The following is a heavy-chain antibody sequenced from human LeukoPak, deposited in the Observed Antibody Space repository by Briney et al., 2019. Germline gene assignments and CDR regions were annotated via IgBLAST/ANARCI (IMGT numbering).Heavy chain of an antibody. Sequence: GGSLRLSCAASGFIVNNKYMTWVRQAPGKGLEWVSLIYNDGRTYYADSVKGRCTISRDNSKNTLYLQMNSLRAEDTAVYYCARVPNPSLFYFDYWGQGTLVTVSS. CDR2: IYNDGRT. J-gene: IGHJ4*02. CDR1: GFIVNNKY. D-gene: IGHD1-14*01. V-gene: IGHV3-53*01. CDR3: ARVPNPSLFYFDY.